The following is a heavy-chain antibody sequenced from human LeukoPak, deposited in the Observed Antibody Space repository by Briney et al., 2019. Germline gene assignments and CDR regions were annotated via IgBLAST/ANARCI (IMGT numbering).Heavy chain of an antibody. J-gene: IGHJ6*03. D-gene: IGHD2-8*02. Sequence: PSETLSLTCTVSGGSISSSSYYWGWIRQPPGKGLEWIGTIYYSGSTYYNPSLKSRVTISVDTSKNQFSLKLRSVTAADTAVYYCARVTGAVFGGAGGHMDVWGKGTTVTVSS. CDR3: ARVTGAVFGGAGGHMDV. V-gene: IGHV4-39*07. CDR2: IYYSGST. CDR1: GGSISSSSYY.